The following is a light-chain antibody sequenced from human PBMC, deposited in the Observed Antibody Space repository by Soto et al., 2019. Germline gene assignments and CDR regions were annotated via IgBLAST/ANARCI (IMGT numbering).Light chain of an antibody. CDR3: CSYAGSTTHYV. CDR2: EVN. J-gene: IGLJ1*01. V-gene: IGLV2-23*02. CDR1: SSDFGYYNL. Sequence: QSVLTQPAAVSGSTGQSITISCTGTSSDFGYYNLVSWYQQHPGKAPKLIIYEVNKRPSGFSIRFSGSKSGNTASLTISGLQAEDEADYYCCSYAGSTTHYVFGTGTKVTVL.